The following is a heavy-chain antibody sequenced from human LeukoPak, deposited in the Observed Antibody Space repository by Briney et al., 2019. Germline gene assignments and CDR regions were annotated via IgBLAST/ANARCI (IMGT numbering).Heavy chain of an antibody. D-gene: IGHD3-3*01. CDR1: GFTFGSYG. V-gene: IGHV3-33*01. J-gene: IGHJ4*02. Sequence: PGGSLRLSCSASGFTFGSYGMHWVRQASGKGLEWVALIWYHGNDVDYADSVKGRFTISRDNSKNTLYLQMNSVRAEDTAVYFCARDFWNEPSKYFDYWGQGTLVTVSS. CDR3: ARDFWNEPSKYFDY. CDR2: IWYHGNDV.